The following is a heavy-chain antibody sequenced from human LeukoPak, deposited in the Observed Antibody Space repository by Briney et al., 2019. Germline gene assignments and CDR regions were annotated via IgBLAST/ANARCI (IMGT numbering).Heavy chain of an antibody. V-gene: IGHV3-30*04. D-gene: IGHD3/OR15-3a*01. CDR2: ISYDGSNK. J-gene: IGHJ3*02. CDR1: GFTFTSYA. Sequence: GGSLRLSCAASGFTFTSYAIHWVRQAPGKGLEWVAVISYDGSNKYYADSVKGRFTISRDNSKNTLYLQMNSLRAEDTAVYYCARDDGHAFDIWGQGTMVTVSS. CDR3: ARDDGHAFDI.